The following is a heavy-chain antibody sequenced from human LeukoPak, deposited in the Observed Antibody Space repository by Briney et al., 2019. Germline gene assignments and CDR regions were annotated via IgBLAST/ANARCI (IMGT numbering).Heavy chain of an antibody. CDR2: IYYSGST. Sequence: SQTLSLTCTVSGNSISSGDNYWSWIRQPAGKGLEWIGYIYYSGSTNYNPSLKSRVTISVDTSKNQFSLKLSSVTAADTAVYYCARSRLEGSGDYYYYYMDVWGKGTTVTISS. CDR1: GNSISSGDNY. D-gene: IGHD3-10*01. CDR3: ARSRLEGSGDYYYYYMDV. V-gene: IGHV4-61*10. J-gene: IGHJ6*03.